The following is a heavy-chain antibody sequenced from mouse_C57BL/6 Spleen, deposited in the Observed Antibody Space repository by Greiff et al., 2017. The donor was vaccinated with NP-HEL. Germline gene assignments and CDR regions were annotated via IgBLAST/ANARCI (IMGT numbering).Heavy chain of an antibody. J-gene: IGHJ2*01. V-gene: IGHV1-63*01. CDR1: GYTFTNYW. Sequence: QVQLKQSGAELVRPGTSVKMSCKASGYTFTNYWIGWAKQRPGHGLEWIGDIYPGGGYTNYNEKFKGKATLTADKSSSTAYMQFSSLTSEDSAIYYCARTIYYGSSPYFDYWGQGTTLTVSS. CDR2: IYPGGGYT. D-gene: IGHD1-1*01. CDR3: ARTIYYGSSPYFDY.